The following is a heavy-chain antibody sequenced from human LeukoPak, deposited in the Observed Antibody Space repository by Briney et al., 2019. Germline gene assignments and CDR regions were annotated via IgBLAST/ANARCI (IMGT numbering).Heavy chain of an antibody. Sequence: GGSLRLSCAASGFIFSNYAMSWVRQAPGKGLDWVSTISGSGVSTYYVDPVKGRFTISRDNSKNTLYLQMNSLRAEDTAVYYCAKLPWGTAARPNFGMDYWGQGILVTVSS. CDR2: ISGSGVST. V-gene: IGHV3-23*01. CDR1: GFIFSNYA. CDR3: AKLPWGTAARPNFGMDY. D-gene: IGHD6-6*01. J-gene: IGHJ4*02.